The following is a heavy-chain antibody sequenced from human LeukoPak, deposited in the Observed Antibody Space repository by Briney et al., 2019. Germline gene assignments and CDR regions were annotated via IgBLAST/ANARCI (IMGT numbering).Heavy chain of an antibody. CDR3: ARDRGSYWGGFDY. CDR1: GFTFSSYS. CDR2: ISSSSSYI. Sequence: GGSLRLSCAASGFTFSSYSMNWVRQAPGKGLEWVSSISSSSSYIYYADSVKGRFTISRDNAKNSLYLQMNSLRAEDTAVYCCARDRGSYWGGFDYWGQGTLVTVSS. D-gene: IGHD1-26*01. J-gene: IGHJ4*02. V-gene: IGHV3-21*01.